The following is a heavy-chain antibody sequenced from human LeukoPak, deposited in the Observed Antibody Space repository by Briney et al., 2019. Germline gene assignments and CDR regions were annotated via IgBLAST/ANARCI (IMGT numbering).Heavy chain of an antibody. D-gene: IGHD5-12*01. CDR2: IYPGESDT. V-gene: IGHV5-51*01. J-gene: IGHJ6*04. CDR1: GCNFTSYW. Sequence: KLGGSLQISGQGSGCNFTSYWIGGVRRLPGKGRGGMGIIYPGESDTRYSPSCQGQVTISADKCISTAYLQWSRLKASDTAMYYCARSGYSGYGLDVWGKGTTVTVSA. CDR3: ARSGYSGYGLDV.